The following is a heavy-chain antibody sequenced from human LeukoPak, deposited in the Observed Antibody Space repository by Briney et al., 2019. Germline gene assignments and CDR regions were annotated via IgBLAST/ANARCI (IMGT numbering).Heavy chain of an antibody. CDR1: GGSISGGY. Sequence: SETLSLTCTVSGGSISGGYWSWIRQPPGRGLEWTGYVYTSGSTNYDPSLKSRVTISVDTSKSQFALKLSSVTAADTAVYYCAKGYFDYSTYYSYYFNLWGQGALVTVSS. CDR3: AKGYFDYSTYYSYYFNL. D-gene: IGHD4-11*01. CDR2: VYTSGST. J-gene: IGHJ4*02. V-gene: IGHV4-4*09.